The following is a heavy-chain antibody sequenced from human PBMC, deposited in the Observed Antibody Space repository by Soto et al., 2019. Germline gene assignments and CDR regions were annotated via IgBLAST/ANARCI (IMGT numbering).Heavy chain of an antibody. CDR1: GFTFSSYW. V-gene: IGHV3-7*01. Sequence: EVQLVESGGGLVQPGGSLRLSCAASGFTFSSYWMSWVRQAPGKGLEWVANIKQDGSEKYYVDSVKGRFTISRDNAKNSLYLQMNSLRAEDTAVYYCASVDDVVVPAALTWNYYYYYGMDVWGQGTTVTVSS. CDR3: ASVDDVVVPAALTWNYYYYYGMDV. D-gene: IGHD2-2*01. J-gene: IGHJ6*02. CDR2: IKQDGSEK.